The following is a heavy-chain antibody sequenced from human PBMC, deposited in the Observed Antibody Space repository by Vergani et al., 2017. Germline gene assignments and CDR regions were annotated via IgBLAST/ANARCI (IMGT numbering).Heavy chain of an antibody. CDR1: GGSISRGGYY. D-gene: IGHD3-10*01. CDR2: INHSGST. CDR3: ARGPGNTMIRSRRGFDY. V-gene: IGHV4-31*03. J-gene: IGHJ4*02. Sequence: QVQLQESGPGLVKPSQTLSLTCTVSGGSISRGGYYWSWIRQPPGKGLEWIGEINHSGSTNYNPSLKSRVPISVDTSKNQFSLKLSSVTAADTAVYYCARGPGNTMIRSRRGFDYWGQGTLVTVSS.